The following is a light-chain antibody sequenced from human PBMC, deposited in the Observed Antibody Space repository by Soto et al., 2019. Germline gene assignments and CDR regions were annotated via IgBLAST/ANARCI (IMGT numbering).Light chain of an antibody. CDR2: AXS. CDR1: KGISNY. J-gene: IGKJ5*01. V-gene: IGKV1-9*01. CDR3: QQLNRYTIT. Sequence: IQMTQSQPSLSAFLXDRVLITCPASKGISNYVAXXQKXXGXPPQXXXYAXSTWQSGFPSRCSGSGSGTDFTRPISSLQSEYGATYYCQQLNRYTITVGQGTRLEIK.